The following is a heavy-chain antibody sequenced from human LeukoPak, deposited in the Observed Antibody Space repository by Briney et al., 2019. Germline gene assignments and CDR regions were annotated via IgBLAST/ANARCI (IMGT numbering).Heavy chain of an antibody. J-gene: IGHJ4*02. CDR3: ARQQGYFDFETATAFPPYYFDS. D-gene: IGHD3-3*01. V-gene: IGHV4-39*01. CDR1: GGSITSKNYY. CDR2: IHYSGSS. Sequence: SETLSLTCTVSGGSITSKNYYWGWIRQSPGKGLEWIGSIHYSGSSYYNPSLKSRVFISVDTSKSQFFLRVSSVTVADTAIYYCARQQGYFDFETATAFPPYYFDSWGQGTLVT.